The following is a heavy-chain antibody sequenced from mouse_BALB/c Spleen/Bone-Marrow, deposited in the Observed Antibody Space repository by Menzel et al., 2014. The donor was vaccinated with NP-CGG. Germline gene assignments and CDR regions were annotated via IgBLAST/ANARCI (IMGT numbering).Heavy chain of an antibody. V-gene: IGHV2-9*02. D-gene: IGHD2-1*01. CDR2: IWAGGST. CDR3: ARDGLYGNYAMDY. CDR1: GFSLTSYG. Sequence: QVQLQQSGPGLVAPSQSLSITCTVSGFSLTSYGVHWVRQPPGKGLEWLGVIWAGGSTNYNSALMSRLSISKDNSKSQVFLKMNSLQTDDTAMYYCARDGLYGNYAMDYWGQGTPVTVSS. J-gene: IGHJ4*01.